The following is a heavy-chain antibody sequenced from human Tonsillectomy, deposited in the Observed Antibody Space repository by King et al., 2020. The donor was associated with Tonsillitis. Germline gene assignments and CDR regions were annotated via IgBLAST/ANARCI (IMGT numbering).Heavy chain of an antibody. Sequence: QLQESGPGLVKPSETLSPTCTVSGGSISSSGYYWGWVLQPPGKGLEWIGSSVYSGITCYNPSLNSPGTIYVYTSKNQFSLPLSSVTAADTAVYYCAGGTFIAAADSFDYWGQGTLVTVSS. J-gene: IGHJ4*02. CDR3: AGGTFIAAADSFDY. CDR1: GGSISSSGYY. V-gene: IGHV4-39*01. CDR2: SVYSGIT. D-gene: IGHD6-13*01.